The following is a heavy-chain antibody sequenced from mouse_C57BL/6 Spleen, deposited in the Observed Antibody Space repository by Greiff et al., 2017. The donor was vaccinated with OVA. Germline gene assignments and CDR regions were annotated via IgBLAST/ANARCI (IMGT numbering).Heavy chain of an antibody. D-gene: IGHD4-1*01. CDR1: GFSLTSYG. J-gene: IGHJ2*01. Sequence: QVHVKQSGPGLVQPSQSLSITCTVSGFSLTSYGVHWVRQSPGKGLEWLGVIWRGGSTDYNAAFMSRLSITKDNSKSQVFFKMNSLQADDTAIYYCAKNGGLTGTFFDYWGQGTTLTVSS. CDR3: AKNGGLTGTFFDY. CDR2: IWRGGST. V-gene: IGHV2-5*01.